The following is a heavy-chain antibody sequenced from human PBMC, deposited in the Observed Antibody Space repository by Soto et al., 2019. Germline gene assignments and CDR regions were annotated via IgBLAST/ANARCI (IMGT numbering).Heavy chain of an antibody. J-gene: IGHJ3*02. CDR2: ISGSGGST. CDR1: VFTFSSYA. Sequence: PVGSLRLSCAASVFTFSSYAMSCVRHSPGKWLEWVSAISGSGGSTYYADSVKGRFTISRDNSKNTLYLQMNSLRAEDTAVYYCAKDRPLLHVTMTVAPSAFDIWGQATMVRVSS. D-gene: IGHD3-22*01. CDR3: AKDRPLLHVTMTVAPSAFDI. V-gene: IGHV3-23*01.